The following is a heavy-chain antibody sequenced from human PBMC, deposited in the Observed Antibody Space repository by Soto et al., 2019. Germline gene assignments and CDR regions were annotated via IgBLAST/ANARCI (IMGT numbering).Heavy chain of an antibody. CDR2: INHSGST. CDR1: GGSFSGYY. D-gene: IGHD3-16*02. CDR3: ARVPRPARTAIVLPYPLDY. J-gene: IGHJ4*02. V-gene: IGHV4-34*01. Sequence: QVQLQQWGAGLLKPSETLSLTCAVYGGSFSGYYWSWIRQPPGQGLEWIGEINHSGSTNYNPSLKSRVTISVDSSKNQFSLKLSSVTAADTAVYYCARVPRPARTAIVLPYPLDYWGQGTLVTVSS.